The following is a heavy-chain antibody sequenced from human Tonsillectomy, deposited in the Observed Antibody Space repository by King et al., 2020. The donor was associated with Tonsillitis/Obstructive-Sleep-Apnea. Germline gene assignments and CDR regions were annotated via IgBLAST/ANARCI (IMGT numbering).Heavy chain of an antibody. CDR1: GFSLSSSGVG. CDR2: IYWDDDE. Sequence: QITLKESGPTLVKPTQTLTLTCSFSGFSLSSSGVGVGWIRQPPGKALEWLALIYWDDDERYSPSLKSRLTITKDTSKNQVVLTLTNMDPVDTATYYCAHRDLTATDGGAFDIWGQGTKVTVSS. D-gene: IGHD2-15*01. CDR3: AHRDLTATDGGAFDI. J-gene: IGHJ3*02. V-gene: IGHV2-5*02.